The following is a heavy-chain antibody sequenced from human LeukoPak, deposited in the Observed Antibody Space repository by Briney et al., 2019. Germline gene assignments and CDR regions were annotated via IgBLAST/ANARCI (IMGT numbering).Heavy chain of an antibody. CDR3: AKTLGYSGYFSP. J-gene: IGHJ5*02. Sequence: GGSLRLSCAASEFTFSIYAMNWVRQAPGKGLEWVTFISYDGSKIFYADSVQGRFTVSRDNSKNMLYLQMNSLRAEDTAVYYCAKTLGYSGYFSPWGQGTLVTVSS. V-gene: IGHV3-30-3*02. CDR1: EFTFSIYA. D-gene: IGHD3-22*01. CDR2: ISYDGSKI.